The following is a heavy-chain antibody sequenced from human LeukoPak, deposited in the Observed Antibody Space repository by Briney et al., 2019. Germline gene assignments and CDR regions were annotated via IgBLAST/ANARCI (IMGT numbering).Heavy chain of an antibody. V-gene: IGHV1-69*13. CDR1: GGAFSSYT. D-gene: IGHD5-18*01. CDR3: ARDPGGYSYGYTY. Sequence: SVKVSCKASGGAFSSYTISWVRQAPGQGLEWMGGIIPIFGTANYAQKFQGRVTITADESTSTAYMELSSLRSEDTAVYYCARDPGGYSYGYTYWGQGTLVTVSS. CDR2: IIPIFGTA. J-gene: IGHJ4*02.